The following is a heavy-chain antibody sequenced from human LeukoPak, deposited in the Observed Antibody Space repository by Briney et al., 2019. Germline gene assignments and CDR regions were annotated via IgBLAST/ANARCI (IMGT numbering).Heavy chain of an antibody. Sequence: GGSLRLSCAASGFTFSTYAMSWVRQAPGKGLEWVSAISGSGGSTFNADSVKGRFTISRDNSKNTLYLQMNSLRAEDTAVYCCAKKPSSGYYYIDYWGQGTLVTVSS. CDR3: AKKPSSGYYYIDY. V-gene: IGHV3-23*01. CDR1: GFTFSTYA. J-gene: IGHJ4*02. D-gene: IGHD3-22*01. CDR2: ISGSGGST.